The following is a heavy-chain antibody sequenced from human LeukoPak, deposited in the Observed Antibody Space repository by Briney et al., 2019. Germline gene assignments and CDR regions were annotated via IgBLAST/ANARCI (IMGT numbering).Heavy chain of an antibody. Sequence: GSLRLSCAASGFTFSSYAINWIRQPPGKGLEWIGEINHSGSTNYNPSLKSRVTISVDTSKNQFSLKLSSVTAADTAVYYCASVVVVAATAYNWFDPWGQGTLVTVSS. CDR3: ASVVVVAATAYNWFDP. CDR2: INHSGST. CDR1: GFTFSSYA. D-gene: IGHD2-15*01. J-gene: IGHJ5*02. V-gene: IGHV4-34*01.